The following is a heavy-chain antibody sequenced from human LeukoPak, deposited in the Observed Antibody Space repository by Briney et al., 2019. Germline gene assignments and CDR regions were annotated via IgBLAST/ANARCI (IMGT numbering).Heavy chain of an antibody. CDR1: GYTFSTYG. V-gene: IGHV1-18*01. Sequence: ASVKVSCKASGYTFSTYGINWVRQAPGQGLEWMGWISAYNGDTNYAQEVQGRVTMTTDTLTNTAYMELRSLRSDDTAVYYCARDPPVTMVRGVTLDYWGQGTLVTVSS. CDR2: ISAYNGDT. J-gene: IGHJ4*02. CDR3: ARDPPVTMVRGVTLDY. D-gene: IGHD3-10*01.